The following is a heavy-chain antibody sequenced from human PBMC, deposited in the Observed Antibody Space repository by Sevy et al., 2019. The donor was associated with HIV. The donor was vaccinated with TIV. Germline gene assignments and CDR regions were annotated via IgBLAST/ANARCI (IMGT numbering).Heavy chain of an antibody. J-gene: IGHJ5*02. Sequence: GGSLRLSCAASGFTFSDYYMSWVRQAPGKGLEWVSYISSSGRTIYYADSVKGRFTISRDKTKNSLYLQMNSLMAEDTVVYYCARDPTYYDFWSGYYTGWFDPWGQGTLVTVSS. CDR2: ISSSGRTI. CDR1: GFTFSDYY. V-gene: IGHV3-11*01. CDR3: ARDPTYYDFWSGYYTGWFDP. D-gene: IGHD3-3*01.